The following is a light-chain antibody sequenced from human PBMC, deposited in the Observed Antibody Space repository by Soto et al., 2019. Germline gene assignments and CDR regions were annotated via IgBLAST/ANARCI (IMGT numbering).Light chain of an antibody. Sequence: DIVSTQSPASLSLSPVARETLSCRASQSVSTNLAWYQQTPGQAPSLLIYGASTRATGPPARFSGSGSGTDFTLTISRLEPEDFAVYHCQQYDDSMTFGQGTRLEIK. CDR2: GAS. J-gene: IGKJ5*01. CDR3: QQYDDSMT. V-gene: IGKV3-15*01. CDR1: QSVSTN.